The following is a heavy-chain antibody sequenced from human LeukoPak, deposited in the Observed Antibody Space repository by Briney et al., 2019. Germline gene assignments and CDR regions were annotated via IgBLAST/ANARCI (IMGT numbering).Heavy chain of an antibody. Sequence: ASVKVSCKASGYTFTSYFMHWVRQAPGQGLEWMGMIDPSGGSTSYAQKFQGRVTMTRDTSTSTVYMELNSLRAEDTAVYYCATSPDSSGLYYYYGMDVWGQGTTVTVSS. CDR3: ATSPDSSGLYYYYGMDV. V-gene: IGHV1-46*01. CDR1: GYTFTSYF. D-gene: IGHD3-22*01. J-gene: IGHJ6*02. CDR2: IDPSGGST.